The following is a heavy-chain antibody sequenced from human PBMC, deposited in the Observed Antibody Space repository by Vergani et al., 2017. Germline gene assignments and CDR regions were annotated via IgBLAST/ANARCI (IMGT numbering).Heavy chain of an antibody. J-gene: IGHJ4*02. Sequence: QVQLVQSGAEVKKPGASVKVSCKVSGYTLTELSMHWVRQAPGKGLEWMGGFDPEDGETIYAQKLQGRVTMTTDTSTSTAYMELRSLRSDDTAVYYCARGLYGDYGFEIDYWGQGTLVTVSS. CDR3: ARGLYGDYGFEIDY. CDR2: FDPEDGET. CDR1: GYTLTELS. D-gene: IGHD4-17*01. V-gene: IGHV1-24*01.